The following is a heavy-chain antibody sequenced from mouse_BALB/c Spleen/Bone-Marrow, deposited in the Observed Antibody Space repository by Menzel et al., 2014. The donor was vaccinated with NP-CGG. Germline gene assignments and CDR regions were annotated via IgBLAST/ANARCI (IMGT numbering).Heavy chain of an antibody. CDR1: GYTFISFD. CDR3: AREVYFGRGYFDY. J-gene: IGHJ2*01. CDR2: IFPGDGTT. D-gene: IGHD3-1*01. V-gene: IGHV1-85*01. Sequence: VQLQQSGAELVKPGASVKLSCKASGYTFISFDINWVRQRPEQGLEWIGWIFPGDGTTKYNEKFKGKATLTTDKSSNTAYMQLNRLTSEDSAVYFCAREVYFGRGYFDYWGQGTTLTVSS.